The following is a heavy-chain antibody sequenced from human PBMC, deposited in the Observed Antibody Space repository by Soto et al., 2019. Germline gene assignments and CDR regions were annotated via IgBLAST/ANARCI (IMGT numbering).Heavy chain of an antibody. Sequence: ASVKVSCKAARYTFTSYVIHWVRQAPGQRLEWMGWINAGNGNTKYSQNFQGRVTFTRDTSASTAYMDLSSLRSEDTAVYFCARDTCTNGVCYKGGFDFRGQGTLVTVSS. V-gene: IGHV1-3*01. CDR1: RYTFTSYV. J-gene: IGHJ4*02. CDR2: INAGNGNT. D-gene: IGHD2-8*01. CDR3: ARDTCTNGVCYKGGFDF.